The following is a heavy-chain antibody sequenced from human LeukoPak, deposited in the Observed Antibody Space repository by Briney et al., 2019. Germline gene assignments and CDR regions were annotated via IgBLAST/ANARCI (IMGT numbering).Heavy chain of an antibody. CDR3: ARWTPTAMVGPSDY. Sequence: SETLSLTCAVYGGSFSGYYWSWIRQPPGKGLEWIGEINHSGSTNYNPSLKSRVTISVDTSKNQFSLKLSSVTAADTAVYYCARWTPTAMVGPSDYWGQGTLVTVSS. V-gene: IGHV4-34*01. J-gene: IGHJ4*02. CDR1: GGSFSGYY. CDR2: INHSGST. D-gene: IGHD5-18*01.